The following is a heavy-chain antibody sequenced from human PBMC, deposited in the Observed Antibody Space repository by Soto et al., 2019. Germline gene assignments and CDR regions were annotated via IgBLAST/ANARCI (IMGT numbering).Heavy chain of an antibody. CDR1: GLTFISYA. Sequence: PGGSLTLSCAPSGLTFISYAMHWVRQAPGKVLEWVAVISYDGTNNYYADSVKGRFTISRDNSKNTMYLQMNSLRAEETAVYYCARDRSLYCSSNSCFGNGMDVWGQGTTVTVSS. CDR2: ISYDGTNN. V-gene: IGHV3-30-3*01. D-gene: IGHD2-2*01. J-gene: IGHJ6*02. CDR3: ARDRSLYCSSNSCFGNGMDV.